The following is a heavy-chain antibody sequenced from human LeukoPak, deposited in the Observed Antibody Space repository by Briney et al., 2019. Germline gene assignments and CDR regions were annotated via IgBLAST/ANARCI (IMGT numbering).Heavy chain of an antibody. CDR2: ISSSSSYI. D-gene: IGHD3-10*02. J-gene: IGHJ4*02. CDR1: GFTFSSYS. CDR3: AKDLGSGSYSSD. V-gene: IGHV3-21*01. Sequence: PGGSLRLSCAASGFTFSSYSMNWVRQAPGKGLRWVSSISSSSSYIYYADSVKGRFTISRDNAKNSLYLQMNSLRAEDTAVYYCAKDLGSGSYSSDWGQGTLVTVSS.